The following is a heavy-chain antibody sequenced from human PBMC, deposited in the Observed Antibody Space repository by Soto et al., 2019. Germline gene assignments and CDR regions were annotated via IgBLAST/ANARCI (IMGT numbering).Heavy chain of an antibody. V-gene: IGHV4-34*01. Sequence: SETLSLTCAVYGGSFSGYYWSWIRQPPGKGLEWIGEINHSGSTNYNPSLKSRVTISVDTSKNQFSLKLSSVTAADTAVYYCARGYSGYDDPPKQFDYWGQGTLVTVSS. CDR3: ARGYSGYDDPPKQFDY. J-gene: IGHJ4*02. D-gene: IGHD5-12*01. CDR1: GGSFSGYY. CDR2: INHSGST.